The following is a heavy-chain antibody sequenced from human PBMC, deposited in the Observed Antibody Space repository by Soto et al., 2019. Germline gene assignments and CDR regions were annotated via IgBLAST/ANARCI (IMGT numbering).Heavy chain of an antibody. CDR3: ARDPYSGSYYGMDV. Sequence: GGSLRLSCAASGFTFSSYGMHWVRQAPGKGLEWVAVIWYDGSNKYYADSVKGRFTISRDNSKNTLYLQMNSLRAEDTAVYYCARDPYSGSYYGMDVWGQGTTVTVSS. CDR1: GFTFSSYG. V-gene: IGHV3-33*01. CDR2: IWYDGSNK. D-gene: IGHD1-26*01. J-gene: IGHJ6*02.